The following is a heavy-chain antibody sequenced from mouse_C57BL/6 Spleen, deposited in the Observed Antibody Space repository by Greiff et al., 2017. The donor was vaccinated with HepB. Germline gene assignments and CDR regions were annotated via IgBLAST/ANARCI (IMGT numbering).Heavy chain of an antibody. Sequence: VQLKQSGAELVRPGASVKLSCTASGFNIKDDYMHWVKQRPEQGLEWIGWIDPENGDTEYASKFQGKASITADTSSNTAYLQLSSLTSEDTAVYDCTTRVGAYWGQGTLVTVSA. CDR1: GFNIKDDY. J-gene: IGHJ3*01. CDR3: TTRVGAY. V-gene: IGHV14-4*01. D-gene: IGHD1-1*01. CDR2: IDPENGDT.